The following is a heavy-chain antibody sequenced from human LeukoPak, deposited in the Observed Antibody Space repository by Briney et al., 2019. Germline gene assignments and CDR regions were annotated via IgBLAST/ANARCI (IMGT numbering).Heavy chain of an antibody. J-gene: IGHJ4*02. D-gene: IGHD3-22*01. CDR2: ISYDGSNK. Sequence: GGSLRLSCAASGFTFSSYGMHWVRQAPGKGLEWVAVISYDGSNKYYADSVKGRFTISRDNSKNTLYLQMNSLRAEDTAVYYCAKDWVQYDSSGNNFDYWGQGTLVTVSS. CDR1: GFTFSSYG. CDR3: AKDWVQYDSSGNNFDY. V-gene: IGHV3-30*18.